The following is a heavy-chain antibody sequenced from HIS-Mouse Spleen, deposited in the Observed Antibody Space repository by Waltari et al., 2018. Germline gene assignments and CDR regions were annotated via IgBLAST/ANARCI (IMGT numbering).Heavy chain of an antibody. CDR2: INHSGST. V-gene: IGHV4-34*01. J-gene: IGHJ4*02. CDR1: GGSFSGYY. Sequence: QVQLQQWGAGLLKPSETLSPTCAVYGGSFSGYYWSWIRQPPGKGLEWIGEINHSGSTNYNPSLKSRVTISVDTSKSQFSLKLSSVTAADTCARAGYSSSSFDYWGQGTLVTVSS. D-gene: IGHD6-6*01. CDR3: YSSSSFDY.